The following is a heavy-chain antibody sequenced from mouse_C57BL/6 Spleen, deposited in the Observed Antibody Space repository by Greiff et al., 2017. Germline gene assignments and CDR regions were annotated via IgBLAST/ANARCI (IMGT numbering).Heavy chain of an antibody. CDR2: IYPGDGDT. D-gene: IGHD1-1*01. CDR3: ARIPLTKYFDV. J-gene: IGHJ1*03. Sequence: QVQLQQSGPELVKPGASVKISCKASGYAFSSSWMNWVKQRPGKGLEWIGRIYPGDGDTNYNGKFKGKATLTADKSSSTAYMQLSSLTSEDSAVYFCARIPLTKYFDVWGTGTTVTVAS. CDR1: GYAFSSSW. V-gene: IGHV1-82*01.